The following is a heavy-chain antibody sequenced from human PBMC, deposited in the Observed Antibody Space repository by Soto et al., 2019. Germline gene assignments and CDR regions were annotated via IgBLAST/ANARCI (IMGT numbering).Heavy chain of an antibody. CDR1: GFVFNMYW. Sequence: GGSLRLSFAASGFVFNMYWRNWVRKVQGEGPEWVTRINDDGTRTDYADSAKGRFTISRDNAKDILYLQMNALRVDDTAVYYCIRGPRPSSVGTGAFWGQGTLVTVSS. CDR3: IRGPRPSSVGTGAF. CDR2: INDDGTRT. J-gene: IGHJ4*02. V-gene: IGHV3-74*01. D-gene: IGHD3-10*01.